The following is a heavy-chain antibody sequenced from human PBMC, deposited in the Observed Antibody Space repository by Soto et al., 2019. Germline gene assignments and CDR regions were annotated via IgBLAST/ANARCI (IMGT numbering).Heavy chain of an antibody. V-gene: IGHV5-51*01. J-gene: IGHJ4*02. D-gene: IGHD3-9*01. CDR1: GYFFRSQW. Sequence: ASLKISFKGCGYFFRSQWLAWVRVMPGKGVEWMGIIHPGLSDTRYSPSFQGQVTISVDGSINTASLQSRSLEASDTAVYYCASPGQNRDRPLVFWGQGTPVTVAS. CDR2: IHPGLSDT. CDR3: ASPGQNRDRPLVF.